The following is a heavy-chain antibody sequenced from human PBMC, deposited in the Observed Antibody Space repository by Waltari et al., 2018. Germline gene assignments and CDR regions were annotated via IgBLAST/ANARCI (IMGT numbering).Heavy chain of an antibody. CDR1: GFTFSSYS. J-gene: IGHJ4*02. V-gene: IGHV3-21*01. Sequence: EVQLVESGGCLVKPGGSLRLSCAASGFTFSSYSMNWVRQAPGKGLWWVSSISSSSSYIYYADSVKGRSTISRDNAKNSLYLQMNSLRAEDTAVYYCARARALEPPDYWGQGTLVTVSS. CDR3: ARARALEPPDY. CDR2: ISSSSSYI.